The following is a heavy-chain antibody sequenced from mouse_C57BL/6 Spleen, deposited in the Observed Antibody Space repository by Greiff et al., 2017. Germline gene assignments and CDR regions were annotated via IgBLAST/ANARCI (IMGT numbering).Heavy chain of an antibody. J-gene: IGHJ3*01. CDR3: TGSNYGRFAY. V-gene: IGHV1-15*01. Sequence: QVQLQQSGAELVRPGASVTLSCKASGYTFTDYEMHWVKQTPVHGLEWIGAIDPETGGTAYNQKFKGTAILTADKSSSTAYMELRSLTSEDSAVYYCTGSNYGRFAYWGQGTLVTVSA. CDR1: GYTFTDYE. D-gene: IGHD2-5*01. CDR2: IDPETGGT.